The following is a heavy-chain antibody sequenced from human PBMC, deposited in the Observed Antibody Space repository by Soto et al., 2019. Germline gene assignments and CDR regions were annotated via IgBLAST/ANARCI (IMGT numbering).Heavy chain of an antibody. CDR1: GYSFTSYW. CDR3: ARPGGSYGNWLDP. CDR2: IYPGYSDT. J-gene: IGHJ5*02. V-gene: IGHV5-51*01. Sequence: GESLKISCKASGYSFTSYWNGWVRQVPGEGLEWMGIIYPGYSDTIYSPSFQGQVTISADKSISTAYLQWSSLKASDTAMYYCARPGGSYGNWLDPWGQGTLVTVSS. D-gene: IGHD1-26*01.